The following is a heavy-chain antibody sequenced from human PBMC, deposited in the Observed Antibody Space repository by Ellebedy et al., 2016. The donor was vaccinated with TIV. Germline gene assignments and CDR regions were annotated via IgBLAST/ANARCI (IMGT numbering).Heavy chain of an antibody. CDR2: INPDGSER. CDR3: ARDPHYGAIDY. D-gene: IGHD3-16*01. Sequence: GGSLRLSCAASRFIFRSSWLAWVRQAPGKGLEWVAIINPDGSERWYVDSVRGRFTITRDNAKDSVDLQMNSLRVDDTAVYFCARDPHYGAIDYWGQGTLVTVSS. J-gene: IGHJ4*02. CDR1: RFIFRSSW. V-gene: IGHV3-7*03.